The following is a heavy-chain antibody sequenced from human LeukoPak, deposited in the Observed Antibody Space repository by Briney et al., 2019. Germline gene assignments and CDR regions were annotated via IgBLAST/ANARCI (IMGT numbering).Heavy chain of an antibody. CDR2: INPSGGSA. CDR3: AREYYYDSSGYYHFGAFDI. V-gene: IGHV1-46*01. D-gene: IGHD3-22*01. CDR1: GYTFTSYY. Sequence: GASVKVSCKASGYTFTSYYMHWVRQAPGQGLEWMGIINPSGGSASYAQKFQGRVTMTRDMSTSTVYMELSSLRSEDTAAYYCAREYYYDSSGYYHFGAFDIWGQGTMVTVSS. J-gene: IGHJ3*02.